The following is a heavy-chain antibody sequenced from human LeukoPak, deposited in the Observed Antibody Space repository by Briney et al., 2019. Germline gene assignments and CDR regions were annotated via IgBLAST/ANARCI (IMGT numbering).Heavy chain of an antibody. Sequence: GGSLRLSCAASGFTFSDYYMSWIRQAPGKGLEWVSYISSSGSTIYYADSVKGRFTISRDNAKNSLYLQMNSLRAEDTAVYYCARVLQLVRKYHFDYWGQGTLVTVSS. CDR1: GFTFSDYY. V-gene: IGHV3-11*04. CDR3: ARVLQLVRKYHFDY. J-gene: IGHJ4*02. D-gene: IGHD6-13*01. CDR2: ISSSGSTI.